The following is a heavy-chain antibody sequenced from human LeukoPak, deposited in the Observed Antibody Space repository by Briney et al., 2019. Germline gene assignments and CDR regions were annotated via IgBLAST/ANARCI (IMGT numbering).Heavy chain of an antibody. CDR3: ASQPNTYYYGSGSILGDAFDI. D-gene: IGHD3-10*01. CDR2: IYHSGST. V-gene: IGHV4-4*02. Sequence: PSGTLSLTCAVSGGSIGSSNGWSWVRQPPGKGLEWIGEIYHSGSTNYNPSLKSRVTISVDKSKNQFSLKLSSVTAADTAVYYCASQPNTYYYGSGSILGDAFDIWGQGTMVTVSS. CDR1: GGSIGSSNG. J-gene: IGHJ3*02.